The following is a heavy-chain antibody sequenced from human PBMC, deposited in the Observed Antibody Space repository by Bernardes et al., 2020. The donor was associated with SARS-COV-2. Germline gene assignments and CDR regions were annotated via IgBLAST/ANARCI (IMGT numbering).Heavy chain of an antibody. D-gene: IGHD3-3*01. J-gene: IGHJ5*02. Sequence: SETLSLTCTVSGGSISSYYWSWIRQPAGKGLEWIGRIYTSGSTNYNPSLKSRVTMSVDTSKNQFSLKLSSVTAADTAVYYCARDWSTSKKGLFWFDPWGQGTLVTVSS. V-gene: IGHV4-4*07. CDR3: ARDWSTSKKGLFWFDP. CDR1: GGSISSYY. CDR2: IYTSGST.